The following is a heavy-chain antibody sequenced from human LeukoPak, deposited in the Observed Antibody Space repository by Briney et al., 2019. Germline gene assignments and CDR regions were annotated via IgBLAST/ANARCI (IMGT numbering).Heavy chain of an antibody. Sequence: SETLSLTCIASDGTFSSYYMSWGRQPPGKGLEWIGYIYYSGSTNYNPSLKSRVTISVDTSKNQFSLKLTTVTAADTAVYYCAIRHERYRYGPKRFDPWGQGTLVTVSS. CDR3: AIRHERYRYGPKRFDP. CDR1: DGTFSSYY. CDR2: IYYSGST. D-gene: IGHD5-18*01. J-gene: IGHJ5*02. V-gene: IGHV4-59*01.